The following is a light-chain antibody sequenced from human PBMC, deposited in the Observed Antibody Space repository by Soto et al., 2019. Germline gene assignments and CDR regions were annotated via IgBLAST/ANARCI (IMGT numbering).Light chain of an antibody. V-gene: IGKV3-15*01. CDR2: DAS. CDR3: QQYKNWPLIT. Sequence: EVVMTQSQATLSVSPGERASRSCRASQSFSSNLAWYQQKPGQAPRLLIYDASTRATGLPARFSGSGSGTEFTLTVSSLQSEDFAVYYCQQYKNWPLITFGQGRLLEIK. J-gene: IGKJ5*01. CDR1: QSFSSN.